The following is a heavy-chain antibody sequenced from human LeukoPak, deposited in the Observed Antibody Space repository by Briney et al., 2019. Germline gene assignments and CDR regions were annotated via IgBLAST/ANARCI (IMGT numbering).Heavy chain of an antibody. V-gene: IGHV1-2*02. CDR3: ARGDSSGWYPIAFDY. CDR2: INPNSGGT. Sequence: GASVKVSCKASGYTFTGYYMHWVRQAPGQGLEWMGWINPNSGGTNYAQKFQGRVTMTRDTSISTACMELSRLRSDDTAVYYCARGDSSGWYPIAFDYWGQGTLVTVSS. J-gene: IGHJ4*02. CDR1: GYTFTGYY. D-gene: IGHD6-19*01.